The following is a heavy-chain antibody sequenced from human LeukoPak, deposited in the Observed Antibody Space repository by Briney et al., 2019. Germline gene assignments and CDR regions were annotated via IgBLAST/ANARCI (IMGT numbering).Heavy chain of an antibody. CDR1: GFTFSSYS. V-gene: IGHV3-48*01. CDR2: ISSSSSTI. CDR3: ARTGGFGTTKFDN. D-gene: IGHD3/OR15-3a*01. Sequence: PGGSLRLSCAASGFTFSSYSMNWVRQAPGKGLEWVSYISSSSSTIYYADSVKGRFTISRDNAKNSLYLQMNSLRAEDTAVYYCARTGGFGTTKFDNWGQGTLVTVSS. J-gene: IGHJ4*02.